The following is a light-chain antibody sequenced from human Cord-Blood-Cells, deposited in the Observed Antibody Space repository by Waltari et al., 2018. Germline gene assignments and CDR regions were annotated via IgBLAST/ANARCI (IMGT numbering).Light chain of an antibody. CDR2: KDS. J-gene: IGLJ3*02. CDR1: ALPKKY. CDR3: LSADSRGNWV. Sequence: SYELTQPPSVSVSLGQMARITCSGEALPKKYAYWYQQKPGQFPVLVIYKDSERPSGIPERFAGSSSGTIVTLTISGVQAEDEADYYCLSADSRGNWVFGGGTKLTVL. V-gene: IGLV3-16*01.